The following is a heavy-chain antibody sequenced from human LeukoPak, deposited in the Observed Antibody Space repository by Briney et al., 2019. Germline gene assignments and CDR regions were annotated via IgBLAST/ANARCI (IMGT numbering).Heavy chain of an antibody. D-gene: IGHD2-15*01. V-gene: IGHV4-39*01. CDR1: GGPISSTNSY. Sequence: SETLSLTCTVSGGPISSTNSYWGWIRQPPGKGLAWIGSIYYSGSTHYNPSLKSRVSISVDTSRSEFSLRLRSVTAGDTAIYYCARNRSDCSSGSCSFTGFDSCGQGILVTVSS. CDR3: ARNRSDCSSGSCSFTGFDS. CDR2: IYYSGST. J-gene: IGHJ4*02.